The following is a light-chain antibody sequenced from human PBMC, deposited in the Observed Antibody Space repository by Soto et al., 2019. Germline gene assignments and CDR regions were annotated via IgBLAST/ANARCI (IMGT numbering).Light chain of an antibody. J-gene: IGLJ3*02. Sequence: QSVLTQPPSVSGAPGQRVTISCTGSSSNIGAGYHVHWYQQLPGTAPKLLIYGNNNRPSGVPDRFSGAKSGTSASLSITGLQAEYEADYYCQSYDSSLRDVLCVGGTRLTFL. CDR3: QSYDSSLRDVL. CDR2: GNN. V-gene: IGLV1-40*01. CDR1: SSNIGAGYH.